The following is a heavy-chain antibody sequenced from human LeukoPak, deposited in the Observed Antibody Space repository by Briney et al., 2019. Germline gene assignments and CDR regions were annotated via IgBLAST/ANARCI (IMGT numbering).Heavy chain of an antibody. CDR3: ARVGPEMTANDAFDI. CDR1: GGTFSSYA. D-gene: IGHD2-21*02. V-gene: IGHV1-69*04. J-gene: IGHJ3*02. Sequence: ASVKVSCKASGGTFSSYAISWVRQAPGQGLEWMGRIIPILGIANYAQKFQGRVTITADKSTSTAYMELSSLRSEDTAVYYCARVGPEMTANDAFDIWGQGTMVTVSS. CDR2: IIPILGIA.